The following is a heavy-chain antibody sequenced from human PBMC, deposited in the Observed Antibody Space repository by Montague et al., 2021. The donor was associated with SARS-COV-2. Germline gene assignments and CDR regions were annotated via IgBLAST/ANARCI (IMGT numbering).Heavy chain of an antibody. CDR1: GGSISSYY. CDR2: IYTSGTT. D-gene: IGHD3-10*01. Sequence: SETLSLTCTVSGGSISSYYWSWIRQPAGKGLEWIGRIYTSGTTNYNPSLTSRVTMSVDTSKNQFSLKLSSVTAADTAVYYCAGGSGIINFYNSGMDVWGQGTTVTVSS. V-gene: IGHV4-4*07. J-gene: IGHJ6*02. CDR3: AGGSGIINFYNSGMDV.